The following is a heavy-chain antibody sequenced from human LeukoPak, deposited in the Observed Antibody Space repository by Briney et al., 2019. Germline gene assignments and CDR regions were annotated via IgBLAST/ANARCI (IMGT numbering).Heavy chain of an antibody. CDR2: ISYDGSNK. V-gene: IGHV3-30*18. CDR1: GFTFSSYG. Sequence: PGRSLRLSCAASGFTFSSYGMHWVRQAPGKGLEWVAVISYDGSNKYYADSVKGRFTISRDNSKNTLYLQMNSLRAEDTAVYYCAKDGARDGYNYPDYWGQGTLVTISS. J-gene: IGHJ4*02. CDR3: AKDGARDGYNYPDY. D-gene: IGHD5-24*01.